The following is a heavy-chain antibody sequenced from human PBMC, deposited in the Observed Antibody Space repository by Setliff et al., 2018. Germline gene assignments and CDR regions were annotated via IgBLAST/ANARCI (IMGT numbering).Heavy chain of an antibody. V-gene: IGHV4-39*06. CDR3: ARLSCSSNSCPFDF. CDR2: VYYSGTT. D-gene: IGHD2-2*01. J-gene: IGHJ4*02. CDR1: DGSMTSGCYY. Sequence: SETLSLTCSVSDGSMTSGCYYWGWIRQPPGKGLEWIGSVYYSGTTYYNPSLKSRLTMSVDTSKNQFTLKVISVTAADTAVYYCARLSCSSNSCPFDFWVQGTLVTVSS.